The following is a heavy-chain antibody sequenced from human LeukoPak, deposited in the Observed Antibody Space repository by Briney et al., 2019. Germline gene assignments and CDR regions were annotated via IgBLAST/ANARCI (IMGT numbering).Heavy chain of an antibody. CDR1: GGSISSSSYY. V-gene: IGHV4-39*01. Sequence: SETLSLTCTVSGGSISSSSYYWGWIRQPPGKGLEWIGSIYYTGSTHYNPSLKSPVTISVDTSKNQFSLNLSSVTAADTAVYYCARGTTRLCPDYWGQGTLVIVSS. J-gene: IGHJ4*02. CDR2: IYYTGST. CDR3: ARGTTRLCPDY. D-gene: IGHD1-7*01.